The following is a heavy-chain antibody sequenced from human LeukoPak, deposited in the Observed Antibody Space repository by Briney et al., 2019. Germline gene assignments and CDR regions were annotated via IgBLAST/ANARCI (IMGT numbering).Heavy chain of an antibody. D-gene: IGHD1-26*01. CDR2: FDTEDGET. CDR1: GYTLTELS. J-gene: IGHJ3*02. CDR3: AREGGSYSAFDI. Sequence: GASVKVSCKVSGYTLTELSMHWVRQAPGKGLEWVGGFDTEDGETIYAQKFQGRVTMTEATSTDTAYMELSSLRSEDTAVYYCAREGGSYSAFDIWGQGTMVTVSS. V-gene: IGHV1-24*01.